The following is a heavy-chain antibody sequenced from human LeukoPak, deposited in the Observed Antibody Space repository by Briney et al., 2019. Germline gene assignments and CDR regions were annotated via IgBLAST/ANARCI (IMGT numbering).Heavy chain of an antibody. D-gene: IGHD4-11*01. V-gene: IGHV4-59*08. CDR3: ARIMSGTVAFDY. CDR1: GGPISGNY. Sequence: PSETLSLPCTVSGGPISGNYWSWIRQPLGKGLEWIGYIYYVGSTIYNPSLKSRGTISVDTAKSQFSLQLSSVTAADTAVYYCARIMSGTVAFDYWGQGTLVTVSS. J-gene: IGHJ4*02. CDR2: IYYVGST.